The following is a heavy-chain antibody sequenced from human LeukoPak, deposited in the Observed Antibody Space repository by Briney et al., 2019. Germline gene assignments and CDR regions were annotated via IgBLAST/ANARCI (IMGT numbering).Heavy chain of an antibody. Sequence: ASVKVSCKASGYTFTSYDINWVRQATGQGLEWMGWMNTNSGNTGYAQKFQGRVTMTRNTSISTAYMELSSLRSEDTAVYYCARGIVAEYQLLWPHYYYYMDVWGKGTTVTVSS. D-gene: IGHD2-2*01. CDR3: ARGIVAEYQLLWPHYYYYMDV. CDR2: MNTNSGNT. J-gene: IGHJ6*03. V-gene: IGHV1-8*01. CDR1: GYTFTSYD.